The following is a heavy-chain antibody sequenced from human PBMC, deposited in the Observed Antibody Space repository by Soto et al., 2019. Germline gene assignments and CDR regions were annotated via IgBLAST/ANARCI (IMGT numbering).Heavy chain of an antibody. CDR1: GFTFSSYA. D-gene: IGHD2-21*02. CDR3: ARVEERGAVVTPFFDY. V-gene: IGHV3-30-3*01. CDR2: ISYDGSNK. J-gene: IGHJ4*02. Sequence: QVQLVESGGGVVQPGRSLRLSCAASGFTFSSYAMHWVRQAPGKGLEWVAVISYDGSNKYYADSVKGRFTISRDNSKNPLYLQMNSLRAEDTAVYYCARVEERGAVVTPFFDYWGQGTLVTVSS.